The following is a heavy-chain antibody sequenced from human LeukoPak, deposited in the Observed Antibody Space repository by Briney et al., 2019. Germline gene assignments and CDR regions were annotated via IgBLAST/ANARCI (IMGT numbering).Heavy chain of an antibody. Sequence: PGGSLRLSCAASGFTFSDYYMSWIRQAPGKGLEWVSYISSTGGTIYYADSVKGRFTIYRDNAKNSLYLRMNSLRAEDTAVYYCARELRSTYYYGFDYWGQGTLVTVSS. D-gene: IGHD3-22*01. CDR3: ARELRSTYYYGFDY. V-gene: IGHV3-11*01. CDR2: ISSTGGTI. J-gene: IGHJ4*02. CDR1: GFTFSDYY.